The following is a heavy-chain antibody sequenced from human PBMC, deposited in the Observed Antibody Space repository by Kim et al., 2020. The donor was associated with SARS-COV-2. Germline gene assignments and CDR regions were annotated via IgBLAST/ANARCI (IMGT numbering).Heavy chain of an antibody. CDR2: IYYSGST. Sequence: SETLSLTCTVSGGSISSSSYYWGWIRQPPGKGLEWIGSIYYSGSTYYNPSLKSRVTISVDTSKNQFSLKLSSVTAADTAVYYCARLRSPLPAAYSYGNY. CDR3: ARLRSPLPAAYSYGNY. CDR1: GGSISSSSYY. D-gene: IGHD5-18*01. J-gene: IGHJ6*01. V-gene: IGHV4-39*01.